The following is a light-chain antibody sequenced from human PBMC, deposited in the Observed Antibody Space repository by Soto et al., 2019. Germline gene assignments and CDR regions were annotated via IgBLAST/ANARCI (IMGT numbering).Light chain of an antibody. CDR2: AAS. J-gene: IGKJ1*01. CDR1: QDISNY. CDR3: QHPKWA. V-gene: IGKV1-33*01. Sequence: DIQMTQSPSSLSASVGDRVTITCQASQDISNYLNWYQQKPGKAPQLLIYAASALHTGVPSRFSGSGSGTDFTLTITSLQPEDFGTYYCQHPKWAFGHGTTVEI.